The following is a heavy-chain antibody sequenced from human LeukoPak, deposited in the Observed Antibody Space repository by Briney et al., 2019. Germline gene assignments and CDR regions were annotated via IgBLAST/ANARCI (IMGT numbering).Heavy chain of an antibody. V-gene: IGHV4-4*07. CDR3: ARDTNDYGDLYYFDY. J-gene: IGHJ4*02. Sequence: SETLSLTLTVSGGSLSSYYWSWIRQPTGKELEWIGRIYTSGSTNYNPSLKSRVTMSVNTSQNQFSLKLSSVTAADTAVYYCARDTNDYGDLYYFDYGGQGNLTTVSS. CDR2: IYTSGST. D-gene: IGHD4-17*01. CDR1: GGSLSSYY.